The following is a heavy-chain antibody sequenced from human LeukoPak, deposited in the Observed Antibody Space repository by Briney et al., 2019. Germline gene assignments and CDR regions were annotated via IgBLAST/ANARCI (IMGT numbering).Heavy chain of an antibody. CDR3: ARVRSARRYYFDY. Sequence: SETLSLTCAVYGGSFSGYYWSWIRQPPGKGLEWIGEINHSGSTNYNPSLKSRVTISVDTSKNQFSLKLSSVTAADTAVYYCARVRSARRYYFDYWGQGTLVTVSS. D-gene: IGHD6-6*01. J-gene: IGHJ4*02. V-gene: IGHV4-34*01. CDR1: GGSFSGYY. CDR2: INHSGST.